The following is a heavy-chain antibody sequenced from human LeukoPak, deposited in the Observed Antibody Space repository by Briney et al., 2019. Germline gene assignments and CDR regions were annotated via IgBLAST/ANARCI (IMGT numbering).Heavy chain of an antibody. Sequence: ASVXXXCKASGYTFTSYYMHXVRQAPGQGXXWXGWINTNTGNPTYAQGFTGRFVFSLDTSVSTAYLQISSLKAEDTAVYYCARSRYYYDSSGYSLPFDYWGQGTLVTVSS. D-gene: IGHD3-22*01. CDR2: INTNTGNP. CDR1: GYTFTSYY. CDR3: ARSRYYYDSSGYSLPFDY. J-gene: IGHJ4*02. V-gene: IGHV7-4-1*02.